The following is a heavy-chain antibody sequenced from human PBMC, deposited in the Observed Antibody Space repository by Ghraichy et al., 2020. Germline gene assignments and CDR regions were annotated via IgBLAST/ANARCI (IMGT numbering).Heavy chain of an antibody. Sequence: SETLSLTCTVSGGSISSSYWSWIRQSAGKGLEWIGRIHSRGGTTYNPSLKSRVTMSLDTSKNQFSLNLTFVTAADTAVYYCARTVNLGYSIIWFDPWGQGTLVTVSS. CDR1: GGSISSSY. D-gene: IGHD3-16*01. CDR3: ARTVNLGYSIIWFDP. CDR2: IHSRGGT. V-gene: IGHV4-4*07. J-gene: IGHJ5*02.